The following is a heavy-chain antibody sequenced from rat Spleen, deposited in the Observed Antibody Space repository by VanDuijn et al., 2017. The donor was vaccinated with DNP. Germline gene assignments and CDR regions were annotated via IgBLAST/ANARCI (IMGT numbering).Heavy chain of an antibody. CDR1: AYSITTNY. J-gene: IGHJ2*01. V-gene: IGHV3-1*01. Sequence: QSLSLTCSVTAYSITTNYWGWIRKFPGNKMEWIGHISYSGSTNYNPSLKSRISITRDTSNNQFFLHLNSVTTEDTATYYCARWSDYFDYWGQGVMVTVSS. CDR2: ISYSGST. CDR3: ARWSDYFDY.